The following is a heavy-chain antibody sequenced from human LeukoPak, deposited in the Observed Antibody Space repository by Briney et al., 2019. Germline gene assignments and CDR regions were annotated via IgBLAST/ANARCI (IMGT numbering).Heavy chain of an antibody. CDR3: ARGITGRCFDY. CDR2: IIPIFGTA. J-gene: IGHJ4*02. CDR1: GGTFSSYA. V-gene: IGHV1-69*13. Sequence: GASVKVSCKAPGGTFSSYAISWVRQAPGQGLEWMGGIIPIFGTANYAQKFQGRVTITADESTSTAYMELSSLRSEDTAVYYCARGITGRCFDYWGQGTLVTVSS. D-gene: IGHD1-20*01.